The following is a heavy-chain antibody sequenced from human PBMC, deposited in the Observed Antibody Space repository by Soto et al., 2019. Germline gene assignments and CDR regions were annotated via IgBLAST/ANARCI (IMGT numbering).Heavy chain of an antibody. CDR1: GGTFSSYA. D-gene: IGHD6-19*01. CDR3: ARDSNSSGYYYYYYYGMDV. V-gene: IGHV1-69*01. CDR2: IIPIFGTA. Sequence: QVQLVQSGAEVKKPGSSVKVSCKASGGTFSSYAISWVRQAPGQGLEWMGGIIPIFGTAKYAQKFQGRVTITADESTSTAYMELSSLRSEDTAVYYCARDSNSSGYYYYYYYGMDVWGQGTTVTVSS. J-gene: IGHJ6*02.